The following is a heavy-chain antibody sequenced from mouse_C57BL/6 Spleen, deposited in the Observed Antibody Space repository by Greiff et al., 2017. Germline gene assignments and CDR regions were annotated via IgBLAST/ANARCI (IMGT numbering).Heavy chain of an antibody. CDR2: IDPSDSYT. J-gene: IGHJ2*01. CDR1: GYTFTSYW. V-gene: IGHV1-50*01. CDR3: ARRSGRDY. Sequence: VQLQQPGAELVKPGASVKLSCKASGYTFTSYWMQWVKQRPGQGLEWIGEIDPSDSYTNYNQKFKGKATLTVDTSSSTPYMQLSSQTSEDSAVYYCARRSGRDYWGQGTTLTVSS. D-gene: IGHD3-1*01.